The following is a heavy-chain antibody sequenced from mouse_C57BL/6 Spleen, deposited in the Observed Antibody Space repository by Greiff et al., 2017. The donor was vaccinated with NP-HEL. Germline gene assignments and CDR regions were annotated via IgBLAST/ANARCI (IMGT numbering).Heavy chain of an antibody. V-gene: IGHV10-1*01. CDR1: GFSFNTYA. CDR2: IRSKSNNYAT. J-gene: IGHJ3*01. Sequence: EVKLVESGGGLVQPKGSLKLSCAASGFSFNTYAMNWVRQAPGKGLEWVARIRSKSNNYATYYAVSVKDRFTISRDDSESMLYLQMNNLKTEDTAMYYCVRQDGTAYWGQGTLVTVSA. D-gene: IGHD2-1*01. CDR3: VRQDGTAY.